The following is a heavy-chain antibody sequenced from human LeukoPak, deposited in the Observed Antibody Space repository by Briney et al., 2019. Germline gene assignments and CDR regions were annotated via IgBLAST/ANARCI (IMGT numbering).Heavy chain of an antibody. Sequence: SETLSLTCTVSGGSISSGDYYWSWIRQPPGKGLEWIGYIYYSGSTYYNPSLKSRVTISVDTSKNQFSLKLSSVTAADTAVYYCARQHSGSYPYFDYWGQGTLVTVSS. J-gene: IGHJ4*02. CDR3: ARQHSGSYPYFDY. CDR1: GGSISSGDYY. V-gene: IGHV4-30-4*01. CDR2: IYYSGST. D-gene: IGHD1-26*01.